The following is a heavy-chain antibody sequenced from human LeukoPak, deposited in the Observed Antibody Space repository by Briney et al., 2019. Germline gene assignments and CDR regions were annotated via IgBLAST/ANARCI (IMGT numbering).Heavy chain of an antibody. CDR1: GYTFTAYA. V-gene: IGHV7-4-1*02. D-gene: IGHD3-16*01. CDR3: AREGDVTFGGVMGYYFDY. CDR2: INTNTGNP. J-gene: IGHJ4*02. Sequence: EASVKVSCKASGYTFTAYAMNWVRQAPGQGLEWMGWINTNTGNPTYAQGFTGRFVFSLDTSVSTAYLQISSLKAEDTAVYYCAREGDVTFGGVMGYYFDYWGQGTLVTVSS.